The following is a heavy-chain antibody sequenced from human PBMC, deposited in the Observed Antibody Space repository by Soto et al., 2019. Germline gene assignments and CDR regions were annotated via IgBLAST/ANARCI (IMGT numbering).Heavy chain of an antibody. CDR3: ARSPRSSPYFDY. V-gene: IGHV5-51*01. CDR2: IYPGDSDT. Sequence: GESLKISCQGSGYSFASYWIGWVRQMPGKDLEWMGIIYPGDSDTRYSPSFQGQVTISADKSLRTAYLQWNSLEASDPAFYFCARSPRSSPYFDYWGQGALVAVSS. J-gene: IGHJ4*02. CDR1: GYSFASYW. D-gene: IGHD6-13*01.